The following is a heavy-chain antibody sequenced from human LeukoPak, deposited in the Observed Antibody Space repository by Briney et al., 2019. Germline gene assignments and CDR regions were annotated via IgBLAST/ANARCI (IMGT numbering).Heavy chain of an antibody. CDR3: ARVSGSSWYGHYFDY. V-gene: IGHV3-48*01. Sequence: GGSLGLSCAASGFTFSSYSMNWVRQAPGKGLEWVSYISSSSSTIYYADSVKGRFTISRDNAKNSLYLQMNSLRAEDTAVYYCARVSGSSWYGHYFDYWGQGTLVTVSS. CDR2: ISSSSSTI. CDR1: GFTFSSYS. D-gene: IGHD6-13*01. J-gene: IGHJ4*02.